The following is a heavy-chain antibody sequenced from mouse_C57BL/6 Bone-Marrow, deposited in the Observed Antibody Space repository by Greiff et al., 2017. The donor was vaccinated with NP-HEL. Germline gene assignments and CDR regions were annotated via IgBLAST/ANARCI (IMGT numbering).Heavy chain of an antibody. CDR2: IDPSDSYT. CDR3: ARSREIYYDYDGGFAY. J-gene: IGHJ3*01. CDR1: GYTFTSYW. D-gene: IGHD2-4*01. V-gene: IGHV1-69*01. Sequence: VQLQQPGAELVMPGASVKLSCKASGYTFTSYWMPWVKQRPGQGLEWIGEIDPSDSYTNYTQKFKGKSTLTVDKSSSTAYMQLSSLTSEDSAVYYCARSREIYYDYDGGFAYWGQGTLVTVSA.